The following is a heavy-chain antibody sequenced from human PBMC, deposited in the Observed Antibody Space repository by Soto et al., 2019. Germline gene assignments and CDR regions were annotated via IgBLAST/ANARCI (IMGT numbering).Heavy chain of an antibody. CDR1: GDTFISYY. V-gene: IGHV1-46*01. CDR3: ARDRVVRGTYYGMDV. D-gene: IGHD3-10*01. J-gene: IGHJ6*02. Sequence: QVQLVQSGVEVKNPGASVKVSCKASGDTFISYYVHWVRQAPGQGLEWMGIMNPSGGSTRYAQKFQGRVTMTRDTSTSTVYMELTGLKSEDTAVYYCARDRVVRGTYYGMDVWGRGTTVTASS. CDR2: MNPSGGST.